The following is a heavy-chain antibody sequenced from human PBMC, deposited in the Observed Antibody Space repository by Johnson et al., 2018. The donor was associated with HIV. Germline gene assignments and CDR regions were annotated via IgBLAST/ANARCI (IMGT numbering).Heavy chain of an antibody. J-gene: IGHJ3*02. Sequence: VQLVESGGGVVQPGRSLILSCAASGFSFSPYALHWVRQTPGKGLEWVAVISHDGSKKYYADSVKGRFTISRDTSENTVHLQMNDLRAEDTALYYCARVGSGSYLLGAFDIWCQGTMVTVSS. D-gene: IGHD1-26*01. CDR3: ARVGSGSYLLGAFDI. V-gene: IGHV3-30*14. CDR1: GFSFSPYA. CDR2: ISHDGSKK.